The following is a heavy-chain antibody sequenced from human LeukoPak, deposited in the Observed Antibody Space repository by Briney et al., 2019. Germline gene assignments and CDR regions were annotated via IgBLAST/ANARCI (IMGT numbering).Heavy chain of an antibody. J-gene: IGHJ1*01. Sequence: SETLSLTCAVYGGSFSGYYWSWIRQPPGKGLEWIGEINHSGSTYYNPSLKSRVTISIDTSKSQFSLRLSSVTAADTAVYYCVQNIPGTIEHWGQGTLVTVPS. CDR1: GGSFSGYY. CDR3: VQNIPGTIEH. D-gene: IGHD1-7*01. CDR2: INHSGST. V-gene: IGHV4-34*01.